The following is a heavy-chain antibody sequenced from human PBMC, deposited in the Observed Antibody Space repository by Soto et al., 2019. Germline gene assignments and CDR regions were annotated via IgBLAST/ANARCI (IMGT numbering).Heavy chain of an antibody. CDR1: GFTVSSNY. D-gene: IGHD3-3*01. V-gene: IGHV3-66*01. CDR3: AREVRVRGFAFDI. Sequence: EVQLVESGGGLVQPGGSLRLSCAVSGFTVSSNYMNWVRQAPGKGLEWVSFIYSGGNTYYADSVKGRFTISRDNSKNMLYLQMNSLRVEDTAVYYCAREVRVRGFAFDIWGQWTMVTVSS. J-gene: IGHJ3*02. CDR2: IYSGGNT.